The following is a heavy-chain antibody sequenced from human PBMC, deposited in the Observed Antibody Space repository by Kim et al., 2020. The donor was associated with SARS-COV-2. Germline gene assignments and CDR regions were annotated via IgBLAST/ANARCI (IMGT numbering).Heavy chain of an antibody. J-gene: IGHJ4*02. CDR2: INHSGST. CDR1: GGSFSGYY. V-gene: IGHV4-34*01. Sequence: SETLSLTCAVYGGSFSGYYWSWIRQPPGKGLEWIGEINHSGSTNYNPSLKSRVTISVDTSKNQFSLKLSSVTAADTAVYYCARVRREAARIFDYWGQGTLVTVSS. CDR3: ARVRREAARIFDY. D-gene: IGHD6-6*01.